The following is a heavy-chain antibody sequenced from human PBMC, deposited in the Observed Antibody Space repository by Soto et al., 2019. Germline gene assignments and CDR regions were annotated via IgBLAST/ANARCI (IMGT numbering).Heavy chain of an antibody. V-gene: IGHV4-39*01. Sequence: PSETLSLTCTVSGGSISSSSYYWGWIRQPPGKGLEWIGSIYYSGNTYYNPSLKSRVTISVDTSKNQFSLKLSSVTAADTAVYYCASIVGIIAARLPKDVRRANWFDPWGQGTLVTVSS. CDR1: GGSISSSSYY. J-gene: IGHJ5*02. CDR3: ASIVGIIAARLPKDVRRANWFDP. CDR2: IYYSGNT. D-gene: IGHD6-6*01.